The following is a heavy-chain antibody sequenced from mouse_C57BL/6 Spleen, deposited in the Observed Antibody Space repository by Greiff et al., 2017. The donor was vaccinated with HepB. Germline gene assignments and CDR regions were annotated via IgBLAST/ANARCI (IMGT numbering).Heavy chain of an antibody. D-gene: IGHD1-1*01. CDR3: ARDYYSSSYYFDY. J-gene: IGHJ2*01. Sequence: VQRVESGAELVRPGASVKLSCKASGYTFTSYGISWVKQRTGQGLEWIGEIYPRSGNTYYNEKFKGKATLTADKSSSTAYMELRSLTSEDSAVYFCARDYYSSSYYFDYWGQGTTLTVSS. CDR2: IYPRSGNT. V-gene: IGHV1-81*01. CDR1: GYTFTSYG.